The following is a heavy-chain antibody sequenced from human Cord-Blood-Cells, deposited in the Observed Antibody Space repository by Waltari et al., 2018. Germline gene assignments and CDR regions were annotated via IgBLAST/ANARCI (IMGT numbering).Heavy chain of an antibody. CDR3: ARGGSGYYPDY. V-gene: IGHV1-8*03. D-gene: IGHD1-26*01. Sequence: QVPLVQSGAEVKKPGASGKVSAQASGYPFPRNEINWVRQATGQGLEWMGWMNPNSGNTGYAQKFQGRVTITRNTSISTAYMELSSLRSEDTAVYYCARGGSGYYPDYWGQGTLVTVSS. CDR2: MNPNSGNT. CDR1: GYPFPRNE. J-gene: IGHJ4*02.